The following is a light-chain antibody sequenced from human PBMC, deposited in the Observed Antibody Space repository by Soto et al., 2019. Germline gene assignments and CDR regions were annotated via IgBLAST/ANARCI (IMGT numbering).Light chain of an antibody. J-gene: IGLJ1*01. Sequence: QSVLTQPASVSGSPGQSITISCTGTSSDVGGYNYVSWYQQHPGKAPKLMIYDVSNRPSGVSNRFSGSKSGNTASLTISGLQAEDEGYYYCSSYTSSSTYVFGTGTKLTVL. CDR2: DVS. CDR3: SSYTSSSTYV. CDR1: SSDVGGYNY. V-gene: IGLV2-14*01.